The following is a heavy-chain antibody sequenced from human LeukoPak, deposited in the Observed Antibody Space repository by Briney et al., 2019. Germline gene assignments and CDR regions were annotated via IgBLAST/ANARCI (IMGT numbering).Heavy chain of an antibody. J-gene: IGHJ4*02. CDR1: GDFIRTYY. CDR2: IFTSGST. D-gene: IGHD1-7*01. Sequence: SETLSLTCTVSGDFIRTYYWSWIRPPAGKGLEWIGRIFTSGSTNYNPSLKSRVTLSVDTSKNQFSLKLTSVTAADTAVYYCARTGTPREMYYFDYWGQGTLVTVSS. CDR3: ARTGTPREMYYFDY. V-gene: IGHV4-4*07.